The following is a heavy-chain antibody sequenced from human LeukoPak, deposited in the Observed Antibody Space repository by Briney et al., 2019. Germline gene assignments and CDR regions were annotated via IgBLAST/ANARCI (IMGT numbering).Heavy chain of an antibody. CDR3: ARGDDILTGYYTFDY. CDR2: ISSSGSTI. J-gene: IGHJ4*02. D-gene: IGHD3-9*01. Sequence: GRSLRLSCAASGFTFSSYEMNWVRQAPGKGLEWVSYISSSGSTIYYADSVKGRFTISRDNAKNSLYLQMNSLRAEDTAVYYCARGDDILTGYYTFDYWGQGTLVTVSS. V-gene: IGHV3-48*03. CDR1: GFTFSSYE.